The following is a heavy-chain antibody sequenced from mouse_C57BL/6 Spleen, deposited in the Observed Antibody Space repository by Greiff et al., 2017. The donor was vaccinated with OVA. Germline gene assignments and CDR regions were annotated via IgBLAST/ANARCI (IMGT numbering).Heavy chain of an antibody. J-gene: IGHJ4*01. V-gene: IGHV1-39*01. CDR1: GYSFTDYN. CDR2: INPNYGTT. D-gene: IGHD1-1*01. CDR3: ARRNYYGSSYYAMDY. Sequence: VQLKQSGPELVKPGASVKISCKASGYSFTDYNMNWVKQSNGKSLEWIGVINPNYGTTSYNQKFKGKATLTVDQSSSTAYMQLNSLTSEDSAVYYCARRNYYGSSYYAMDYWGQGTSVTVSS.